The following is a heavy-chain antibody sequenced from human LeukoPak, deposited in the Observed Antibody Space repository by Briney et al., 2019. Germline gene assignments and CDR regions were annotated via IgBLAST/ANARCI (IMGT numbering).Heavy chain of an antibody. V-gene: IGHV3-30-3*01. CDR2: ISYDGSNK. D-gene: IGHD2-2*01. CDR1: GFTFSSYA. Sequence: GGPLRLSCAASGFTFSSYAMHWVRQAPGKGLEWVAVISYDGSNKYYADSVKGRFTISRDNSKNTLYLQMNSLRAEDTAVYYCASPYQLPTRSYYYYYYMDVWGKGTTVTVSS. J-gene: IGHJ6*03. CDR3: ASPYQLPTRSYYYYYYMDV.